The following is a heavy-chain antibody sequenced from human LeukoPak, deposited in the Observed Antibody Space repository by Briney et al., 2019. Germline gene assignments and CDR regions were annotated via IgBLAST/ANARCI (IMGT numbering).Heavy chain of an antibody. D-gene: IGHD2-15*01. V-gene: IGHV1-24*01. Sequence: ASVKVSCKVSGYTLTELSMHWVRQAPGKGLEWMGGFDPEDGETIYAQKFQGRVTMTDDTSTDTAYMELSSLRSEDTAVYYCATQKTPRRSLNWYFDLWGRGTLVTVSS. J-gene: IGHJ2*01. CDR3: ATQKTPRRSLNWYFDL. CDR2: FDPEDGET. CDR1: GYTLTELS.